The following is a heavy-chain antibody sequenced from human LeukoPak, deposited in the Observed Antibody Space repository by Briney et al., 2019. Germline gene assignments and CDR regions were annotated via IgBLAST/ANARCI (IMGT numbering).Heavy chain of an antibody. Sequence: SVKVSCKASGGTFSSYAISWVRQAPGQGLEWMGGIIPIFGTANYAQKFQGRVTITADESTSTAYMELSSLGSEDTAVYYCASGYCSGGSCYHNWFDPWGQGTLVTVSS. CDR2: IIPIFGTA. D-gene: IGHD2-15*01. CDR1: GGTFSSYA. CDR3: ASGYCSGGSCYHNWFDP. V-gene: IGHV1-69*13. J-gene: IGHJ5*02.